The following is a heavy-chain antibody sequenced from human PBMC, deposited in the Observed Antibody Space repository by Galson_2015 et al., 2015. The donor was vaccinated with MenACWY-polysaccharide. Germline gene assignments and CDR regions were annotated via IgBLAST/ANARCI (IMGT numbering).Heavy chain of an antibody. CDR2: IWYDGSNK. D-gene: IGHD5-24*01. CDR1: GFTFRNYG. CDR3: AAGTGRDGYNFDY. J-gene: IGHJ4*02. Sequence: SLRLSCAASGFTFRNYGMHWVRQAPGKGLEWETVIWYDGSNKYYADSVKGRFTISRDDSKNTLYLQMNSLRAEDTAVYYCAAGTGRDGYNFDYWGQGTLVTVSS. V-gene: IGHV3-33*01.